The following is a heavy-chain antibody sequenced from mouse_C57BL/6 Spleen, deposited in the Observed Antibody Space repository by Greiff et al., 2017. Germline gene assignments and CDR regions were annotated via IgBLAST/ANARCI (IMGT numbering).Heavy chain of an antibody. J-gene: IGHJ2*01. CDR1: GFNINDYY. CDR2: IDPEDGEP. D-gene: IGHD1-1*01. V-gene: IGHV14-2*01. CDR3: AITTVVATGFGY. Sequence: VQLQQSGAELVKPGASVKLSCTASGFNINDYYMHWVKQRTEQGLEWIGRIDPEDGEPKYAPNFQGKATITADTSSNTAYLQLSSLTSEDTAVYYCAITTVVATGFGYGGQGTTLTVSS.